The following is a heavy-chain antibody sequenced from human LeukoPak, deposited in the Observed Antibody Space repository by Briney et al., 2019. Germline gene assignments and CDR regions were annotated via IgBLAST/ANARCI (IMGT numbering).Heavy chain of an antibody. CDR2: IYTSGTIHASGTT. CDR1: GGPLSGYC. D-gene: IGHD3-3*01. CDR3: ARADFWSGYSIGY. J-gene: IGHJ4*02. Sequence: PSETLSLTCTVSGGPLSGYCWTWLRQSAAKGLEWLGRIYTSGTIHASGTTDYNPSLKSRVSMSLHMSKPPFSLKLTSVTAADTAVYYCARADFWSGYSIGYWGQGTLVTVSS. V-gene: IGHV4-4*07.